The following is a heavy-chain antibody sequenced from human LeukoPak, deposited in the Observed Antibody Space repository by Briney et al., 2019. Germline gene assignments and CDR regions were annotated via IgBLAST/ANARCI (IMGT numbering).Heavy chain of an antibody. V-gene: IGHV4-34*01. CDR3: ARGALQYYYDSSGYYVKFDY. J-gene: IGHJ4*02. D-gene: IGHD3-22*01. CDR1: GGSFSGYY. Sequence: SETLSLTCAVYGGSFSGYYWSWIRQPPGKGLEWIGEINHSGSTNYNPSLKSRVTISVDTSKNQFSLKLSSVTAADTAAYYCARGALQYYYDSSGYYVKFDYWGQGTLVTVSS. CDR2: INHSGST.